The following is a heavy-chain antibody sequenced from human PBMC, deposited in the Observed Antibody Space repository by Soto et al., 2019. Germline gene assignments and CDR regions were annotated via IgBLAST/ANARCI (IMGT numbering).Heavy chain of an antibody. J-gene: IGHJ4*02. CDR2: INHSGST. Sequence: SETLSLTCAVYGGSFSGYYWSWIRQPPGKGLEWIGEINHSGSTNYNPSLKSRVTISVDTSKNQFSLKLSSVTAADTAVYYCARGRKKRGHDWKPTCFDYWGQGTLVTVSS. CDR1: GGSFSGYY. D-gene: IGHD5-12*01. CDR3: ARGRKKRGHDWKPTCFDY. V-gene: IGHV4-34*01.